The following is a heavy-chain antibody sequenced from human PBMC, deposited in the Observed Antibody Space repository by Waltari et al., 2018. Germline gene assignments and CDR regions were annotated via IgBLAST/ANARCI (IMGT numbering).Heavy chain of an antibody. D-gene: IGHD3-10*01. Sequence: QVQLQESGPGLVKPSQTLSLTCTVSGDSISRGSYYWTWIRQPAGQGLEWLGNIYKSGSTNYNPSLKTRLSISMNKSNNQLSLTLKSVTAADTAVYYCARDRGPDVNEAMGLDYWGQGTRVTVSS. V-gene: IGHV4-61*02. CDR1: GDSISRGSYY. CDR3: ARDRGPDVNEAMGLDY. J-gene: IGHJ4*02. CDR2: IYKSGST.